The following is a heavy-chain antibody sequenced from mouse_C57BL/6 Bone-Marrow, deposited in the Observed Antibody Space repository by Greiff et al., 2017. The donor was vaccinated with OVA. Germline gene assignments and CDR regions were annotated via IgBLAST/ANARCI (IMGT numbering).Heavy chain of an antibody. CDR2: IWWDDDK. CDR1: GFSLNTFGMG. V-gene: IGHV8-8*01. CDR3: ARGYYSNSSWFAY. J-gene: IGHJ3*01. Sequence: QVTLKVSGPGILQPSQTLSLTCSFSGFSLNTFGMGVGWIRQPSGRGLEWLGHIWWDDDKYYNPVLKRRLILSKDTSKNQVFLKIANVDAADTAIYYCARGYYSNSSWFAYWGQGTLVTVSA. D-gene: IGHD2-5*01.